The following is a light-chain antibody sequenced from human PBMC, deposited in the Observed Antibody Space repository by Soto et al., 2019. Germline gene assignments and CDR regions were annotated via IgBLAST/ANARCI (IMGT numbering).Light chain of an antibody. Sequence: EIVMTQSPATLSVSPGARATLSCRAGQSFSSNLAWYQKKPGQAPRLLIHGATTRATGIPARFSGSGSGTEFTLTISSLQSEDFAVYYCQQYNIWPYSFGQGTKLEIK. CDR2: GAT. V-gene: IGKV3-15*01. CDR3: QQYNIWPYS. J-gene: IGKJ2*03. CDR1: QSFSSN.